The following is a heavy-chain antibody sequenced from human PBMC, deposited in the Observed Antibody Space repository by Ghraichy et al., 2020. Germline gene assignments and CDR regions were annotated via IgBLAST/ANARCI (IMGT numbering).Heavy chain of an antibody. Sequence: SVKVSCKASGGTFSSYSITWVRQAPGQGLEWMGGIIPVFGTTNYAQRFQGRVTITADESTSTAYMELSGLRSEDTAIYYCARGSYYYDRSGYFYYGMDVWGQGNTVTVSS. J-gene: IGHJ6*02. V-gene: IGHV1-69*13. CDR1: GGTFSSYS. D-gene: IGHD3-22*01. CDR3: ARGSYYYDRSGYFYYGMDV. CDR2: IIPVFGTT.